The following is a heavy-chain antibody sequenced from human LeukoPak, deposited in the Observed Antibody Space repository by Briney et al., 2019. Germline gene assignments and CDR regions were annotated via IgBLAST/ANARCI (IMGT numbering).Heavy chain of an antibody. D-gene: IGHD6-19*01. CDR1: GFTFSSYG. CDR3: ARDCIAVAGTVDY. CDR2: IKQDGSEK. J-gene: IGHJ4*02. Sequence: GGSLRLSCAASGFTFSSYGMHWVRQAPGKGLEWVANIKQDGSEKYYVDSVKGRFTISRDNAKNSLYLQMNSLRAEDTAVYYCARDCIAVAGTVDYWGQGTLVTVSS. V-gene: IGHV3-7*01.